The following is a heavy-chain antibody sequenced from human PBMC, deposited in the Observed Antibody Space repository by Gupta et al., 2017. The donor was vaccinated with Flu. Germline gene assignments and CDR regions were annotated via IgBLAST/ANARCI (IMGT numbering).Heavy chain of an antibody. CDR1: GVG. J-gene: IGHJ4*02. D-gene: IGHD5-12*01. CDR2: IYWNGDQ. V-gene: IGHV2-5*01. CDR3: AHSPDSGYDPYYFDY. Sequence: GVGVGWIRQTPGKALEWLALIYWNGDQRYRPSLRNRLTITKDTSKNQVVLTIHNMDPVDAATYYCAHSPDSGYDPYYFDYWGQGTLVNVSS.